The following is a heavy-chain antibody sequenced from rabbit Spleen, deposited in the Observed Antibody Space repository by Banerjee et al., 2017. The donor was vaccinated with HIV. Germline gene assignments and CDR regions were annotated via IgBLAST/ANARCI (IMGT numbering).Heavy chain of an antibody. V-gene: IGHV1S47*01. CDR2: IEPVFGNT. CDR3: ARDTGSSFSSYGMDL. CDR1: GFDLSNYG. D-gene: IGHD8-1*01. Sequence: QEQLVESGGGLVQPGGSLKLSCKTSGFDLSNYGVSWVRQAPGKGLEWIGYIEPVFGNTYYANWLNGRFTISSHNAQNTLYLQLSSLTAADTATYFCARDTGSSFSSYGMDLWGQGTLVTVS. J-gene: IGHJ6*01.